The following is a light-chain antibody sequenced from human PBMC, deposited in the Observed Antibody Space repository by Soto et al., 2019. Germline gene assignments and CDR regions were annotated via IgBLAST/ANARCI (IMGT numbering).Light chain of an antibody. CDR1: QSISSW. V-gene: IGKV1-5*03. CDR2: KAS. CDR3: QQYNSYLRT. Sequence: DIQMTQSPSTLSASVGDRVTITCRASQSISSWLAWYQQTPGKAPKLLIYKASSLESGVPSRFSGSGSGTEFTITISSLQPDDFATYYCQQYNSYLRTFGQGTKVDIK. J-gene: IGKJ1*01.